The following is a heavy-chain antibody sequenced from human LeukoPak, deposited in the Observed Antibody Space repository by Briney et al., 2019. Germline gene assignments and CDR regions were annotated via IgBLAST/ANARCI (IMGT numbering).Heavy chain of an antibody. CDR3: VRDAVTAD. D-gene: IGHD1-14*01. CDR2: IKEDDSEK. Sequence: PGGSLRLSCAASGFTFSRFWMSWVRQAPGKGLEWVANIKEDDSEKYYVDSVKGRFTISRDNAKNSVFLQMNSLRIEDTAVYYCVRDAVTADWGQGTLVTVSS. V-gene: IGHV3-7*01. J-gene: IGHJ4*02. CDR1: GFTFSRFW.